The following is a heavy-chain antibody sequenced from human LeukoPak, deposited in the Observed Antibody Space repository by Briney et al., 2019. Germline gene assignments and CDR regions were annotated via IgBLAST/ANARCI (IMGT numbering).Heavy chain of an antibody. CDR1: GYTFTSHG. V-gene: IGHV1-18*01. CDR2: ISAYIGNT. D-gene: IGHD3-22*01. Sequence: ASVKVSCKASGYTFTSHGISWVRQAPGQGLEWMRWISAYIGNTHYAQKLQGRVTITTDTSTSTAYMELRSLRSDDTAVYYCARDNYYDSSGYYSYWGQGTLVTVSS. J-gene: IGHJ4*02. CDR3: ARDNYYDSSGYYSY.